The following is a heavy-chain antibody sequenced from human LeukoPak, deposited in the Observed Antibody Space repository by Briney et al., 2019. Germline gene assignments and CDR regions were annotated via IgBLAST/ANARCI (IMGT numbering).Heavy chain of an antibody. D-gene: IGHD6-13*01. CDR2: ISYDGSNK. CDR3: ANTAAGTIGY. V-gene: IGHV3-30*04. CDR1: GFTFSSYA. J-gene: IGHJ4*02. Sequence: HPGGSLRLSCAASGFTFSSYAMHWVRQAPGKGLEWVAVISYDGSNKYYADSVKGRFTISRDNSKNTLYLQMNSLRAEDTAVYYCANTAAGTIGYWGQGTLVTVSS.